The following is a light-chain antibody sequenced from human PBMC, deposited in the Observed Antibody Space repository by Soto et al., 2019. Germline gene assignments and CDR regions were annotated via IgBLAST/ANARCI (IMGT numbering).Light chain of an antibody. CDR2: WAS. V-gene: IGKV4-1*01. J-gene: IGKJ4*01. CDR3: QQYYTTPLT. CDR1: QSVFYKSKNKNY. Sequence: DIVLTQSPASLAVSLGETATISCKSSQSVFYKSKNKNYLAWYQQKPGQPPKLLIHWASTRESGVPGRFSGSGSGTDFTLTISSLQAEDVAVYYCQQYYTTPLTFGRGAKVQIQ.